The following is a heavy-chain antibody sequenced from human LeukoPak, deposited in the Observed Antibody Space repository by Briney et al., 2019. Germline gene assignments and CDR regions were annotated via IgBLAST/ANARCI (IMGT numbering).Heavy chain of an antibody. Sequence: PGRSLRLSCAASGFTFSSYAMHWVRQAPGKGLEWVAVISYDGSNKYYADSVKGRFTISRDNAKNSLYLEMNSLRAEDTAVYYCLRENHDSGWSFDYWGQGTLVTVS. CDR1: GFTFSSYA. D-gene: IGHD3-22*01. J-gene: IGHJ4*02. CDR3: LRENHDSGWSFDY. V-gene: IGHV3-30*04. CDR2: ISYDGSNK.